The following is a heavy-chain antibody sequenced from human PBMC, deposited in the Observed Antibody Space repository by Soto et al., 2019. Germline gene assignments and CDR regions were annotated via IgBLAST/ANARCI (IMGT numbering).Heavy chain of an antibody. CDR1: GFTFGDYA. CDR2: MRSKAYGATT. V-gene: IGHV3-49*04. Sequence: EVQLVDSGGGLVQPGRSLRLSCTGSGFTFGDYAVSWVRQAPGKGLEWVGFMRSKAYGATTEYAASVKGRFGISRDDSKRVAYLQMNSLKIEDTAVYYCSRDLLGGSGTYWRYWGQGTLVTVSS. D-gene: IGHD3-10*01. J-gene: IGHJ4*02. CDR3: SRDLLGGSGTYWRY.